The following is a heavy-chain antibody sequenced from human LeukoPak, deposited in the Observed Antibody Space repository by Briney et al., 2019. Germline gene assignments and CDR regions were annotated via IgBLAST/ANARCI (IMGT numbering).Heavy chain of an antibody. J-gene: IGHJ5*02. V-gene: IGHV5-51*01. CDR2: IYPDDSDS. CDR1: GNVLSSDW. CDR3: VRQRGSSGTINHFDP. D-gene: IGHD3-10*01. Sequence: GEVLRSCCETSGNVLSSDWMWRVREMAGTGLEWVGAIYPDDSDSRYSPSFQGQVVISADRSIRTAYLQWNSLKTSDTAMYYCVRQRGSSGTINHFDPWGQGTLVTVSS.